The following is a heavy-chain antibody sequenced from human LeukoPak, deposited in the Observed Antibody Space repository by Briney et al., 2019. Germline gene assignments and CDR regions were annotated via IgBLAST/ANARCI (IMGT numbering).Heavy chain of an antibody. J-gene: IGHJ4*02. CDR1: GGTFSSYA. D-gene: IGHD3-22*01. CDR2: IIPIFGTA. V-gene: IGHV1-69*05. CDR3: ARSALVGYYDSSGYGFDY. Sequence: SVKVSCKASGGTFSSYAISWVRQAPGQGLEWMGGIIPIFGTANYAQKFQGRVTITTDESTSTAYMELSSLRSEDTAVYYCARSALVGYYDSSGYGFDYWAREPWSPSPQ.